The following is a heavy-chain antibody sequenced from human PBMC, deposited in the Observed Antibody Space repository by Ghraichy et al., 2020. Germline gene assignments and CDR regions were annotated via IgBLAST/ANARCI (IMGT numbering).Heavy chain of an antibody. CDR1: GFTFSNYC. CDR2: IKQDGSEK. Sequence: GGSLRLSCAASGFTFSNYCMTWVRQAPGKGLEWVANIKQDGSEKYYVDSVKGRFTISRDNAKKSLYLQMNSLRAEDTAVYFCARDLSYDNSPSDSWGQGPLVTVRS. J-gene: IGHJ4*02. V-gene: IGHV3-7*01. CDR3: ARDLSYDNSPSDS. D-gene: IGHD3-22*01.